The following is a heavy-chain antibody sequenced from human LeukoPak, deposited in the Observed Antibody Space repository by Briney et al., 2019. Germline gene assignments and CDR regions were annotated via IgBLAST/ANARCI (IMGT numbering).Heavy chain of an antibody. CDR2: MSPSSGNT. D-gene: IGHD3-22*01. CDR1: GYTFTSYD. J-gene: IGHJ5*02. V-gene: IGHV1-8*01. Sequence: GASVKVSCKVSGYTFTSYDINWVRQATGQGLEWMGWMSPSSGNTGYAQKFQGRVTLTRKISISTAYMELSSLKSEDTAVYYCARDGYYDSWFDPWGQGTLVTVSS. CDR3: ARDGYYDSWFDP.